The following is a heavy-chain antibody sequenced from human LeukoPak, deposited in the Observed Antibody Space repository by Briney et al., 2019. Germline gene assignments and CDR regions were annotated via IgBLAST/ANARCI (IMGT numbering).Heavy chain of an antibody. CDR1: GYTLTKNG. Sequence: ASVNGSCKASGYTLTKNGISWVRQAPGQGREWIGWISHYNGNINDEQTFQGRITMTTDTSTRTAQMELRSLRSDDTGVYYCSKDAYYDTSWRYWGQGTLVTVSS. CDR3: SKDAYYDTSWRY. D-gene: IGHD3-22*01. V-gene: IGHV1-18*01. J-gene: IGHJ4*02. CDR2: ISHYNGNI.